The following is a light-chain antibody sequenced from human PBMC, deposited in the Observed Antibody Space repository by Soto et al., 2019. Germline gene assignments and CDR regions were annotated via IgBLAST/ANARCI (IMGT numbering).Light chain of an antibody. CDR3: CSYAGFSTYV. Sequence: QSALTQPASVSGSPGQSITISCTGTSSDVGTYNLVSWYQQHPGKAPKLMIYEGSKRPSGVSNRVSGSKSGNTASLTISGLQAEDEADYYCCSYAGFSTYVFATGTKLTVL. J-gene: IGLJ1*01. CDR1: SSDVGTYNL. CDR2: EGS. V-gene: IGLV2-23*01.